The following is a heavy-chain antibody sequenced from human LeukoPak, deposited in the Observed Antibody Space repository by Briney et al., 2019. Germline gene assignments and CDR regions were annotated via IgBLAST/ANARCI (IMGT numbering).Heavy chain of an antibody. CDR3: ARGSGSGKYAYYYGVDV. Sequence: SETLSLTCTVSGGSISDYYWSWIRQPPGKGLEWIGYIFYTGTPNYNPSLKSRATISVDTSKNQLSLKLNSVTAADTAVYNCARGSGSGKYAYYYGVDVWGKGTTVTVSS. CDR1: GGSISDYY. V-gene: IGHV4-59*01. D-gene: IGHD3-10*01. CDR2: IFYTGTP. J-gene: IGHJ6*04.